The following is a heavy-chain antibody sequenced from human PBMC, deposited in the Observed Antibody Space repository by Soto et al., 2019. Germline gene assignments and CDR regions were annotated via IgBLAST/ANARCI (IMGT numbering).Heavy chain of an antibody. Sequence: PGGSLRLSCAASGFTISNAWMNWVRQAPGKGLEWVGRIKSKTDGGTTDYAAPVKGRFTISRDDSKNTLYLQMNSLKTEDTAVYYCTTEYCSGGSCADFDYWGQGTLVTVSS. V-gene: IGHV3-15*07. CDR2: IKSKTDGGTT. D-gene: IGHD2-15*01. CDR1: GFTISNAW. CDR3: TTEYCSGGSCADFDY. J-gene: IGHJ4*02.